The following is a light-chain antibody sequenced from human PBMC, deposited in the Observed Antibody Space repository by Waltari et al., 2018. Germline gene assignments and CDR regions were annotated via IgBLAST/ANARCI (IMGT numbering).Light chain of an antibody. CDR2: KSS. J-gene: IGKJ2*01. CDR3: QQYNGFNT. CDR1: KRVSKW. V-gene: IGKV1-5*03. Sequence: DIQMTQSPSTLSASVGDRVTITCRASKRVSKWLAWYQQKPGEAPTRRIYKSSLLQSGVPSRFSGSGTGTEFTLTISSLQADDVATYYCQQYNGFNTFGQGTKLE.